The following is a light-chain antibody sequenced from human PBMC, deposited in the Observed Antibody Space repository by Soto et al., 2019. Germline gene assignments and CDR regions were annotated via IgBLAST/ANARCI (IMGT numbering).Light chain of an antibody. J-gene: IGLJ1*01. CDR2: DVS. Sequence: QSALTQPASVSGSPGQSITISCTGTSSDVAAYNYVSWYQQHPGTAPKLMIYDVSNRPSGVSDRFSGSKSGNTASLTISGLQGEDEADYYCSSYTSSSTYVFGTGTKLT. CDR3: SSYTSSSTYV. V-gene: IGLV2-14*01. CDR1: SSDVAAYNY.